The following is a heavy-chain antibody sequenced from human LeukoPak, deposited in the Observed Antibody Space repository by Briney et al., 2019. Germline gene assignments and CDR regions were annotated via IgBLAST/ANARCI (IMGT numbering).Heavy chain of an antibody. CDR2: ISAYNGNT. CDR1: GYTFTSYG. CDR3: AREVWRYCSSTSCRAPTQNFDY. V-gene: IGHV1-18*01. J-gene: IGHJ4*02. Sequence: ASVKVSCKASGYTFTSYGISWVRQAPGQGPEWMGWISAYNGNTNYAQKLQGRVTMTTDTSTSTAYMELRSLRSDDTAVYYCAREVWRYCSSTSCRAPTQNFDYWGQGTLVTVSS. D-gene: IGHD2-2*01.